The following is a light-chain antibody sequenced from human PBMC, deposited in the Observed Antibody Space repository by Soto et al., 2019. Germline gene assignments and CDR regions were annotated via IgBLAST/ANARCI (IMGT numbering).Light chain of an antibody. CDR2: GAS. CDR1: QNVNNNY. V-gene: IGKV3D-20*02. J-gene: IGKJ1*01. CDR3: QQRSNWPQT. Sequence: ENVLTQSACTLSLSPGERATVSWRASQNVNNNYLVWYQQRPGQAPGLLIHGASSRAAGVPDRFTGSGYGTDFNLTINRLETEDFAVYYCQQRSNWPQTFGQGTKVDIK.